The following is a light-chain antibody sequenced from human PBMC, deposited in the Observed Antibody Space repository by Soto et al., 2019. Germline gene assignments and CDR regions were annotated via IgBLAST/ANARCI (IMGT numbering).Light chain of an antibody. CDR2: GAS. J-gene: IGKJ3*01. Sequence: DIQMTQSPSTLSASVGDRVTITCRASQGVRSYLAWYQQKPGQAPKLLIYGASTLQSGVPSRFSGSGSGTDFTLTISNLQPEDFATYYCQQLNSYPSITFGPGTRWIS. CDR1: QGVRSY. V-gene: IGKV1-9*01. CDR3: QQLNSYPSIT.